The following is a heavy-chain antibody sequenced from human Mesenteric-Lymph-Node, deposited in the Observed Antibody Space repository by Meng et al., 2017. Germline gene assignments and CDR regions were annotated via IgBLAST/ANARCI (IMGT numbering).Heavy chain of an antibody. D-gene: IGHD3-22*01. V-gene: IGHV3-66*01. CDR1: GFTFSSYA. J-gene: IGHJ4*02. Sequence: GESLKISCAASGFTFSSYAMTWVRQAPGKGLEWLSIIYAGGGTYYADPVKGRFTFSRDTSKNTLYLQMNSLRTEDTAVYYCARDMGTMIDPLGPANLWGQGTLVTVSS. CDR3: ARDMGTMIDPLGPANL. CDR2: IYAGGGT.